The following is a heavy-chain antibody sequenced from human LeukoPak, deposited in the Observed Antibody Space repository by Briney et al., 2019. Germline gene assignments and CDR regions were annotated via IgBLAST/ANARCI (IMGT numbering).Heavy chain of an antibody. J-gene: IGHJ4*02. D-gene: IGHD3-10*01. CDR1: GYTFAAYH. Sequence: GASVRVSCKTSGYTFAAYHIHWMRLAPGQGLEWMGWINPRIDETTFAPKFQGRVAMTTDTSLTTAYMELSSLTSGDTAVYFCATEGSYFLTSFDHWGLGTLVTVSS. CDR2: INPRIDET. CDR3: ATEGSYFLTSFDH. V-gene: IGHV1-2*02.